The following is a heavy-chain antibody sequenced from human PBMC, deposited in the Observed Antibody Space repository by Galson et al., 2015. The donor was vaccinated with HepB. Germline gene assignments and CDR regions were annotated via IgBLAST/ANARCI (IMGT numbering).Heavy chain of an antibody. Sequence: SLRLSCAASGFTFSSYGMHWVRQAPGKGLEWVAVISYDGSNKYYADSVKGRFTISRDNSKNTLYLQMNSLRAEDTAVYYCAKDFRVGATVGYYFDYWGQATLVTVSS. D-gene: IGHD1-26*01. V-gene: IGHV3-30*18. CDR3: AKDFRVGATVGYYFDY. CDR2: ISYDGSNK. J-gene: IGHJ4*02. CDR1: GFTFSSYG.